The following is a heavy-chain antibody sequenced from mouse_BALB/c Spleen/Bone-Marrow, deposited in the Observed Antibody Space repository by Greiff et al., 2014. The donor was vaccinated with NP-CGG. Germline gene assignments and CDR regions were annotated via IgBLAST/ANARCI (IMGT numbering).Heavy chain of an antibody. CDR2: ISSGGSYT. CDR3: ARHPYYGNYPAWFAY. V-gene: IGHV5-9*02. D-gene: IGHD2-10*01. CDR1: GFAFSSYD. J-gene: IGHJ3*01. Sequence: EVKLVESGGGLVKPGGSLKLSCAASGFAFSSYDMSWVRQTPEKRLEWVATISSGGSYTYYPDSVKGRFTISRDNARNTLYLQMSSLRSEDTALYYCARHPYYGNYPAWFAYWAKGLWSLSLQ.